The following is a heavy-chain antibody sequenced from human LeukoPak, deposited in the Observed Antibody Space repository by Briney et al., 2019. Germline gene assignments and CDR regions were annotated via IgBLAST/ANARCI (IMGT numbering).Heavy chain of an antibody. CDR3: ARVSGDYGGNSRQPDAFDI. J-gene: IGHJ3*02. CDR1: GFTFSSYW. Sequence: TGGSLRLSCAASGFTFSSYWMSWVRQAPGKGLEWVANIKQDGSEKYYVDSVKGRFTISRDNAKNSLYLQMNSLRAEDTAVYYCARVSGDYGGNSRQPDAFDIWGQGTMVTVSS. D-gene: IGHD4-23*01. CDR2: IKQDGSEK. V-gene: IGHV3-7*01.